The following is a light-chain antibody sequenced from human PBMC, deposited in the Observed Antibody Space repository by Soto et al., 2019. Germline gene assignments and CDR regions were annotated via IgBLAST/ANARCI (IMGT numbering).Light chain of an antibody. Sequence: DIQMTQSPPSLSASVGDRVTITCRANQDIRNYLGWYQQNPGKAPKRLIYAASSLQSGVPSRFSGSGSGTEFTLTISSLQPEDFATYYCQQYNTYSWTFGQGTKVEIK. CDR2: AAS. CDR3: QQYNTYSWT. V-gene: IGKV1-17*01. CDR1: QDIRNY. J-gene: IGKJ1*01.